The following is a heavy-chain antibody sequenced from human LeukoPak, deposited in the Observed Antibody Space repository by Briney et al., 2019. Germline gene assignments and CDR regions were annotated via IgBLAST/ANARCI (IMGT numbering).Heavy chain of an antibody. CDR2: IYPGDSDT. V-gene: IGHV5-51*01. CDR3: ARLACSSTSCYQSQAGY. D-gene: IGHD2-2*01. J-gene: IGHJ4*02. CDR1: GYSFTSYW. Sequence: GESLKISCKGSGYSFTSYWIGWVRQMPGKGLEWMGIIYPGDSDTRYSPSFQGQVTISADKSISTAYLQWSSLKASDTAMYYCARLACSSTSCYQSQAGYWGQGTLVTVSS.